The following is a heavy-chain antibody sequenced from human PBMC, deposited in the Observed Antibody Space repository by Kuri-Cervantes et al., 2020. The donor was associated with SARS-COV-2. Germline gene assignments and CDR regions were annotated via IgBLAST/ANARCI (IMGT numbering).Heavy chain of an antibody. CDR2: VYDSGGT. CDR1: GDSIRGSPYY. D-gene: IGHD1-26*01. V-gene: IGHV4-39*07. J-gene: IGHJ4*02. Sequence: SETLSLTCTVSGDSIRGSPYYWGWIRQPPGKGLEWRATVYDSGGTYTNPSLKGRVSISVDTSKNQFSLKLSSVTAADTAVYYCARATHGGSYSFLYYWGQGTLVTVSS. CDR3: ARATHGGSYSFLYY.